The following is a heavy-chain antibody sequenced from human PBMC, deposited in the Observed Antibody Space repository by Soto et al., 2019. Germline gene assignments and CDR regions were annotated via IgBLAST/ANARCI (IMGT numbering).Heavy chain of an antibody. CDR2: TYYRSKWYN. J-gene: IGHJ5*02. Sequence: SPTLSLTCAISADNVSSNSAAGHCIRQSPSRGLEWLGRTYYRSKWYNDYAVSVKSRITINPDTSKNQFSLQLNSVTPEDTAVYYCVRGPEQLVWFDPWGQGTLVTVSS. D-gene: IGHD6-6*01. CDR1: ADNVSSNSAA. CDR3: VRGPEQLVWFDP. V-gene: IGHV6-1*01.